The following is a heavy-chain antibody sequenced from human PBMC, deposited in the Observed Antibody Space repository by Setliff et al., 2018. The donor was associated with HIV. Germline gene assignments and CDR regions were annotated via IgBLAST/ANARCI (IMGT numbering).Heavy chain of an antibody. D-gene: IGHD3-10*01. CDR1: GGSISSSSYY. CDR2: IFYSGHT. J-gene: IGHJ5*02. Sequence: SETLSLTCTVSGGSISSSSYYWGWIRQPPGKGLEWIGNIFYSGHTFYNPSLKSRVTMSVDTYENLFSLRLIFVTAAETGVYYCGRGWFDPWGQGTLVTGSS. CDR3: GRGWFDP. V-gene: IGHV4-39*07.